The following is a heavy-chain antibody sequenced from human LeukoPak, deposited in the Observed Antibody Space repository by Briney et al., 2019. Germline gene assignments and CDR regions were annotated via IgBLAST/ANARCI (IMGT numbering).Heavy chain of an antibody. Sequence: SETLSLTCAVSGYSISSGYYWGWIRQPPGKGLEWIGSIYHSGSTYYNPSLKSRVTISVDTSKHQFSLKLSSVTAADTAVYYCARRETYYDFWSGSNPAWFDPWGQGTLVTVSS. CDR3: ARRETYYDFWSGSNPAWFDP. CDR2: IYHSGST. J-gene: IGHJ5*02. D-gene: IGHD3-3*01. CDR1: GYSISSGYY. V-gene: IGHV4-38-2*01.